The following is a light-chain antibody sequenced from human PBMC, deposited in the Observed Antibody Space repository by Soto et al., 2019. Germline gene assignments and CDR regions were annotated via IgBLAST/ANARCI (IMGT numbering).Light chain of an antibody. CDR1: QGISSY. Sequence: DIQLTQSPSFLSASVGDRVTITCRASQGISSYLAWYKQKPGKAPKLLIYAASTLQSGFQSRFSGSGSGTEFTLTISSLQPEDFATYYCQQLNSYPYTFGQGTKLEIK. CDR2: AAS. J-gene: IGKJ2*01. CDR3: QQLNSYPYT. V-gene: IGKV1-9*01.